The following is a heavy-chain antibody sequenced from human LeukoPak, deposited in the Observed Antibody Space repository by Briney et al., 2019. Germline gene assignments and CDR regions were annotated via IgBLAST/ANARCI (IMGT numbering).Heavy chain of an antibody. CDR2: ISSTSNYI. D-gene: IGHD2-21*01. J-gene: IGHJ3*02. Sequence: GGSLRLSCAASGFTFSTYAISWVRQAPGKGLEWVSCISSTSNYIFYADSVRGRFTISRDNSKNTLYLQMNSLTAEDTAVYYCARDGLLAYCGGDCSGVFDIWGQGTMVAVSS. CDR3: ARDGLLAYCGGDCSGVFDI. CDR1: GFTFSTYA. V-gene: IGHV3-21*01.